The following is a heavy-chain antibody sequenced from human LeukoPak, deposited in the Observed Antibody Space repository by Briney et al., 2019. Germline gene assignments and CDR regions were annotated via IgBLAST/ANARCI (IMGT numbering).Heavy chain of an antibody. Sequence: GGSLRLSCEGSGFMFGNHGLIWVRQAPGKGLYWLSFSGPSGGTRLYADSVKGRFTISRDNAENSVFLQMNSLRAEDTAVYYCARVGVIREYQLLQGDYFDYWGQGTLVTVSS. CDR2: SGPSGGTR. V-gene: IGHV3-48*04. J-gene: IGHJ4*02. D-gene: IGHD2-2*01. CDR1: GFMFGNHG. CDR3: ARVGVIREYQLLQGDYFDY.